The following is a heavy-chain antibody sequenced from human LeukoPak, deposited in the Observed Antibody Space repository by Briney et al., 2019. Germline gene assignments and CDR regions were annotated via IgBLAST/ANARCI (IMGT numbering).Heavy chain of an antibody. V-gene: IGHV3-33*08. J-gene: IGHJ4*02. CDR2: IWYDGSNK. Sequence: GGSLRLSCAASGFTFSSYGMHWVRQAPGKGLEWVAVIWYDGSNKYYADSVKGRFTISRDNSKNTLYLQMNSLRAEDTAVYYCARDSGYSYGFFLDYWGQGTLVTVSS. CDR3: ARDSGYSYGFFLDY. D-gene: IGHD5-18*01. CDR1: GFTFSSYG.